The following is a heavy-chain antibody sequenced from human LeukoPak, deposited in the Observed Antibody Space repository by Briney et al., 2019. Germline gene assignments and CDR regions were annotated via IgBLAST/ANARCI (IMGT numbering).Heavy chain of an antibody. D-gene: IGHD6-13*01. CDR1: GFTVSSNY. CDR2: IYSRGNT. J-gene: IGHJ4*02. V-gene: IGHV3-53*01. Sequence: AGGSLRLSCAASGFTVSSNYMSWVRQAPGKGLDWVSVIYSRGNTYYADSVKGRFTISRDNSKSTLYLQMNSLRAEDTAVYYCAKGLGGSSSAIDYWGQGTLVTVSS. CDR3: AKGLGGSSSAIDY.